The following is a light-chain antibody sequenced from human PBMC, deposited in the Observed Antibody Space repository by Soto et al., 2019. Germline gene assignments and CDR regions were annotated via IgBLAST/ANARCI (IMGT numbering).Light chain of an antibody. Sequence: IQLTQSPSSLSASVGDRVSISCRASQGNNTFVAWYQQKSGKAPKLLIYGASTLQGGVPSRFSGSGSGTEFTLTISGLQPEDFATYYCQQLTARRFSFGQGTKLDIK. V-gene: IGKV1-9*01. CDR3: QQLTARRFS. J-gene: IGKJ2*01. CDR1: QGNNTF. CDR2: GAS.